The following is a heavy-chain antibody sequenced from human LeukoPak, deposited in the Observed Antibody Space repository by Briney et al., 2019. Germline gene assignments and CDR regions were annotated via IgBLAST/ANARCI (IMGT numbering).Heavy chain of an antibody. CDR2: IYTSGST. Sequence: SQTLSLTCTVSGGSISSGSYYWSWIRQPAGKGLEWIGRIYTSGSTNYNPSLESRVTMSVDTSKNQFSLKPRSVTAADTAVYYCARPGVGSGRYGAFDIWGQGTLVIVSS. V-gene: IGHV4-61*02. CDR3: ARPGVGSGRYGAFDI. J-gene: IGHJ3*02. CDR1: GGSISSGSYY. D-gene: IGHD5-18*01.